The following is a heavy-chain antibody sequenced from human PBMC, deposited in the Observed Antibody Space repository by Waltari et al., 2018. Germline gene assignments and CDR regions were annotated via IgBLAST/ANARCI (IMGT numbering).Heavy chain of an antibody. CDR2: ISGSGGST. CDR3: APPPRGYSGYGGGFDY. Sequence: EVQLVESGGGLVQPGGSLRLSCAASGFTFSSYAMSWVRQAPGKGLEWVSAISGSGGSTYYADSVKGRFTISRDNSKNTLYLQMNSLRAEDTAVYYCAPPPRGYSGYGGGFDYWGQGTLVTVSS. V-gene: IGHV3-23*04. CDR1: GFTFSSYA. J-gene: IGHJ4*02. D-gene: IGHD5-12*01.